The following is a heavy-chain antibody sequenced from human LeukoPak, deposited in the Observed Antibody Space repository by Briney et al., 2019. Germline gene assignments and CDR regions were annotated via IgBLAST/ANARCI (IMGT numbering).Heavy chain of an antibody. Sequence: PGGSLRLSCADSGFTFSSYWMRWVRQAPGKGLVWVSRINSDGSITTYADSVKGRSTISRDNAKNTLYLQMNSLRAKDTAVYYCAGGISATGGGWGQGTMVTVSS. CDR1: GFTFSSYW. CDR3: AGGISATGGG. D-gene: IGHD6-13*01. CDR2: INSDGSIT. V-gene: IGHV3-74*01. J-gene: IGHJ3*01.